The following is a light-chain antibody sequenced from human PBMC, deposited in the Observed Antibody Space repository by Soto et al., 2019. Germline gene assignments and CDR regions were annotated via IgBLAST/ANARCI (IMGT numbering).Light chain of an antibody. V-gene: IGKV1-39*01. CDR1: QSISSY. Sequence: DIQMTQSPSSLSASVGDRVTITCRASQSISSYLNWYQQKPGKAPKLLIYAASSFQSGVPSRFSGSGSGTDFTLSISILQPEDFATYYWQQSYSTPFTFGPGTKVDI. J-gene: IGKJ3*01. CDR3: QQSYSTPFT. CDR2: AAS.